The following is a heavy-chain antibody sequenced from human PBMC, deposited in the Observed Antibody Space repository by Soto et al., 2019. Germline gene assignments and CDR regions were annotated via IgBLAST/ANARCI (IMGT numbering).Heavy chain of an antibody. D-gene: IGHD2-21*01. J-gene: IGHJ4*02. CDR2: IIPFYGTV. V-gene: IGHV1-69*13. Sequence: SVKVSCKASGGNFSSYAISWVRQAPGQGLEWMGGIIPFYGTVHYAQKFQVRVTITADESTSTAYMELSSLRSEDTAVYYCARTPSTVITINYFDYWGQGTPVTVSS. CDR3: ARTPSTVITINYFDY. CDR1: GGNFSSYA.